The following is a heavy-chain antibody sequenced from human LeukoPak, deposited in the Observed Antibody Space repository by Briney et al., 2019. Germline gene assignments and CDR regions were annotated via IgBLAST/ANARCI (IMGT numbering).Heavy chain of an antibody. CDR3: VRDRGGYSNFDY. CDR2: IYYSGST. D-gene: IGHD5-18*01. Sequence: SETLSLTCTVSGGSISSSSYYWGWIRQPPGKGLEWIGSIYYSGSTYYNPSLKSRVTISVDTSNNQFSLKLSSVTAADTAVYYCVRDRGGYSNFDYWGQGTLVTVSS. J-gene: IGHJ4*02. CDR1: GGSISSSSYY. V-gene: IGHV4-39*07.